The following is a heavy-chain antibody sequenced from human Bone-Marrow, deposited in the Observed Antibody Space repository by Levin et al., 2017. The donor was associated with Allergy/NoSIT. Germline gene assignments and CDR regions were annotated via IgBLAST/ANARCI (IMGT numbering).Heavy chain of an antibody. CDR3: ARSGGYSYPSFDY. CDR2: IIPIFGTA. V-gene: IGHV1-69*13. J-gene: IGHJ4*02. D-gene: IGHD5-18*01. Sequence: SVKVSCKASGGTFSSYAISWVRQAPGQGLEWMGGIIPIFGTANYAQKFQGRVTITADESTSTAYMELSSLRSEDTAVYYCARSGGYSYPSFDYWGQGTLVTVSS. CDR1: GGTFSSYA.